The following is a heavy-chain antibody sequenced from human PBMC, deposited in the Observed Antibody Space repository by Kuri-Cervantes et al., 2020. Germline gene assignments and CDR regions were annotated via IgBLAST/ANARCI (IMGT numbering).Heavy chain of an antibody. CDR3: AKGKNYDFWSGYLPDDYYYYMDV. Sequence: GGSLRLSCVLSGFRVTANKMNWVRQAPGKGLEWVAFIRYDGSNKYYADSVKGRFTISRDNSKNTLYLQMNSLRAEDTAVYYCAKGKNYDFWSGYLPDDYYYYMDVWGKGTTVTVSS. CDR1: GFRVTANK. V-gene: IGHV3-30*02. CDR2: IRYDGSNK. D-gene: IGHD3-3*01. J-gene: IGHJ6*03.